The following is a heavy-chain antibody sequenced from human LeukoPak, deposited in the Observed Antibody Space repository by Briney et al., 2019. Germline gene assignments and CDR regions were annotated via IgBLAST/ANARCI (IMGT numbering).Heavy chain of an antibody. V-gene: IGHV3-53*01. J-gene: IGHJ6*03. D-gene: IGHD1-26*01. Sequence: PGGSLRVSCAASGFTVSSNYMSWVRQAPGKGVEWVSVIYSGGSTYYADSVKGRFTISRDNSKNTLYLQMNSLRAEDTAVYYCARWSVYFYYMDVWGKGTTVTVSS. CDR3: ARWSVYFYYMDV. CDR2: IYSGGST. CDR1: GFTVSSNY.